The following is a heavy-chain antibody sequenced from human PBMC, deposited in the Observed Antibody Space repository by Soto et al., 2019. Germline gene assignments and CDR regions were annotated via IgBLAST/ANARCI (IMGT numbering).Heavy chain of an antibody. V-gene: IGHV3-7*01. Sequence: GGSLRLSCVASGFTVSSYWMNWVRQAPGGGLEWVANIKQDESQKYYADSVKGRFSISRDNARNALYLQMNSLRVEDAAVYYCATKVVIGGIGFVDYWGQGILVTVSS. CDR2: IKQDESQK. D-gene: IGHD2-15*01. CDR1: GFTVSSYW. CDR3: ATKVVIGGIGFVDY. J-gene: IGHJ4*02.